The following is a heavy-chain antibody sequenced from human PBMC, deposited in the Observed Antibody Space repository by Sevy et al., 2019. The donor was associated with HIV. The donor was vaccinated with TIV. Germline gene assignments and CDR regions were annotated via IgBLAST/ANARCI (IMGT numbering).Heavy chain of an antibody. D-gene: IGHD2-21*02. CDR1: GFTFSSYS. CDR3: ARDSKYCGGDCKHYYYYYMDV. Sequence: GGSLRLSCAASGFTFSSYSMNWVRQAPGKGLEWVSSISSSGRYIYYADSVKGRFTISRDNAKNSLYLQMNSLRAEDTAVYYCARDSKYCGGDCKHYYYYYMDVWGKGTTVTVSS. V-gene: IGHV3-21*01. J-gene: IGHJ6*03. CDR2: ISSSGRYI.